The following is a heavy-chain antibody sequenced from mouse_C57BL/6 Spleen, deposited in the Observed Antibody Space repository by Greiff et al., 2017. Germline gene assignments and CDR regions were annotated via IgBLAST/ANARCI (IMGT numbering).Heavy chain of an antibody. CDR2: IDPETGGT. V-gene: IGHV1-15*01. CDR1: GYTFTDYE. J-gene: IGHJ3*01. D-gene: IGHD1-1*01. Sequence: VQLQQSGAELVRPGASVTLCCKASGYTFTDYEMHWVKQTPVHGLEWIGAIDPETGGTAYNQKFKGKAILTADKSSSTAYMELRSLTSEDSAVYYCTRGDFYYGSSSFAYWGQGTLVTVSA. CDR3: TRGDFYYGSSSFAY.